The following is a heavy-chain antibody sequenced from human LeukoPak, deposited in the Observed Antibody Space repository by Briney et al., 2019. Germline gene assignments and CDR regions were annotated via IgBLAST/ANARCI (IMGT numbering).Heavy chain of an antibody. J-gene: IGHJ4*02. Sequence: ASVKVSCKASGYTFTNYAIHWVRQAPGQRLEWMGWFNSDTGNTEYSQKFQGRVIITRDTSASTAYMELSSLRPEDTAVFFCARGGPNSSGWTLDYWGQGTLVTVSS. CDR2: FNSDTGNT. V-gene: IGHV1-3*01. CDR3: ARGGPNSSGWTLDY. D-gene: IGHD6-19*01. CDR1: GYTFTNYA.